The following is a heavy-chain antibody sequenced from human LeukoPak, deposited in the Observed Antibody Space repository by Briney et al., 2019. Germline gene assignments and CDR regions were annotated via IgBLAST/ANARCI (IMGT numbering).Heavy chain of an antibody. Sequence: SETLSLTCSVSGGSISSSSYYCGWIRQPPGKGLEWIGSIFYSGTTSYNPSLKSRVTISVDTSKNQLSLKLSSVTAADTAVFYCATYSSSWYFFDYWGQGTLVTVSS. CDR2: IFYSGTT. V-gene: IGHV4-39*01. CDR1: GGSISSSSYY. D-gene: IGHD6-13*01. J-gene: IGHJ4*02. CDR3: ATYSSSWYFFDY.